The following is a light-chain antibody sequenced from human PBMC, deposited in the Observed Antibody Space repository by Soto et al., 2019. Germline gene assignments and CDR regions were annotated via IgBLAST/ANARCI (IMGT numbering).Light chain of an antibody. J-gene: IGKJ4*01. CDR2: GAS. CDR1: QSVGNN. V-gene: IGKV3-15*01. Sequence: EIALTQSPATLSLSPGERATLSCRASQSVGNNLAWYQQKPGQAPGLLISGASTGATGIPARFSGSGSGTEFTLTISSLQSEDCAIYYCQEYHTWPITFGGGTKV. CDR3: QEYHTWPIT.